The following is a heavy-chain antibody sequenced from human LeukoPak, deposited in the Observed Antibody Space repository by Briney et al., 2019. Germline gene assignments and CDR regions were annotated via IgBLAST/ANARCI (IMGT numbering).Heavy chain of an antibody. CDR2: IWYDGSNK. CDR3: AREGNENYYDSSGTLRALVSAFDI. Sequence: QPGRSLRLSCAASGFTFSSYGMHWVRQAPGKGLEWVAVIWYDGSNKYYADSVKGRFTISRDNSKNTLYLQMNSLRAEDTAVYYCAREGNENYYDSSGTLRALVSAFDIWGQGAMVTVSS. J-gene: IGHJ3*02. CDR1: GFTFSSYG. D-gene: IGHD3-22*01. V-gene: IGHV3-33*08.